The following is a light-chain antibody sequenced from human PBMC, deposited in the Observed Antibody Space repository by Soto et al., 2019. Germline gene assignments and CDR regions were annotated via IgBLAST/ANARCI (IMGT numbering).Light chain of an antibody. CDR3: VSWENRLGGRV. CDR1: ISNSGSNY. J-gene: IGLJ3*02. Sequence: QSVLTQPPSASGTPGQRVTISCSGSISNSGSNYVYWYQQLPGMAPKLLIYSNDQRPSGVSDRFSGSKSGFSASLAISGLRSEDEADYYCVSWENRLGGRVFGGGTKLTVL. CDR2: SND. V-gene: IGLV1-47*02.